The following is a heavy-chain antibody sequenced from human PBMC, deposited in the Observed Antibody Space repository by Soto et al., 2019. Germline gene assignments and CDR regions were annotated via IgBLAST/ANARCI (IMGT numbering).Heavy chain of an antibody. CDR3: SKGRLSFDF. V-gene: IGHV3-23*01. CDR1: GFMFRNYA. J-gene: IGHJ4*02. Sequence: GGSLRLSCATSGFMFRNYAMNWVRQAPGKGLEWVSFVSANADGTFYADSVQGRFSISRDNSKNILYLQMNNLRVEDTAIYYCSKGRLSFDFWGPGTLVTVSS. CDR2: VSANADGT.